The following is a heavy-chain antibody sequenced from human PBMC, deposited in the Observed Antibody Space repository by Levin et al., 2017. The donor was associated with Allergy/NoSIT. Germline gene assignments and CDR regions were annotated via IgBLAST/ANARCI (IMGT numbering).Heavy chain of an antibody. CDR3: ARDTLVTTIRVDAFDI. V-gene: IGHV4-34*01. D-gene: IGHD5-12*01. J-gene: IGHJ3*02. CDR2: INHSGST. CDR1: GGSFSGYY. Sequence: PSETLSLTCAVYGGSFSGYYWSWIRQPPGKGLEWIGEINHSGSTNYNPSLKSRVTISADTSKNQFSLRLTSVTAADTALYYCARDTLVTTIRVDAFDIWGRGTMVTVSS.